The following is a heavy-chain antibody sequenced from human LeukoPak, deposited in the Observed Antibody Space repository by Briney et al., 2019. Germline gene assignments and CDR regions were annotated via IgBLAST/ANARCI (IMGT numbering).Heavy chain of an antibody. Sequence: PGGSLRLSCAASGFPFNSYWMTWVRQAPGKGLQWVANIRQDGNIKYYVDSVKGRFTISRDNAMNSLYLQMNSLRVEDTAFYYCAKDNRRHYTSGPNPDSLHWGQGALVTVSS. CDR2: IRQDGNIK. CDR1: GFPFNSYW. D-gene: IGHD6-19*01. J-gene: IGHJ4*02. CDR3: AKDNRRHYTSGPNPDSLH. V-gene: IGHV3-7*03.